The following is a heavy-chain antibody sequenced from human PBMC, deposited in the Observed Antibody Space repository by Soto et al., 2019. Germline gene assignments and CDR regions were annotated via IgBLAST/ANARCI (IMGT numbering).Heavy chain of an antibody. J-gene: IGHJ5*02. CDR3: ARQIVVVVAATRYNWFDP. V-gene: IGHV3-33*01. CDR1: GFTFSIYG. D-gene: IGHD2-15*01. CDR2: IWYDGSNK. Sequence: GGSLRLSCAASGFTFSIYGMQWVRDAPGKGLEWVAVIWYDGSNKYYADSVKGRFTISRDNSKNTLYLQMNSLRAEDTAVYYCARQIVVVVAATRYNWFDPWGQGTLVTVSS.